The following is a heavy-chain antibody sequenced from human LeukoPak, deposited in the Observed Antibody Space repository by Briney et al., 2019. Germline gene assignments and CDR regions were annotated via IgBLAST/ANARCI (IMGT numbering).Heavy chain of an antibody. CDR2: IKYDGSET. Sequence: PGGSLRLSCAASGLTFSSYWMTWVRQAPGKGLEWVVSIKYDGSETYYVDSVRGRFSISRDNAKNSLYLQMNSLRAEDTAVYYCARDSTLSNYWGQGTLVTVSS. D-gene: IGHD3-16*01. CDR3: ARDSTLSNY. CDR1: GLTFSSYW. V-gene: IGHV3-7*04. J-gene: IGHJ4*02.